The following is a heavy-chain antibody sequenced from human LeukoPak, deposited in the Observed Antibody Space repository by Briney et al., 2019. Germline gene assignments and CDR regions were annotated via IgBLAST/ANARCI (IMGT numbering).Heavy chain of an antibody. CDR1: GDSISTSTFY. Sequence: SETLSLTCTVAGDSISTSTFYWGWIRQPPGKGLEWIGSIYYSGSTYYNPSLKSRVTMFVDTSKNQFSLKLNSVTAADTAVYFCASRPVQLWSDHWGQGTLVTVSS. D-gene: IGHD5-18*01. CDR2: IYYSGST. J-gene: IGHJ4*02. CDR3: ASRPVQLWSDH. V-gene: IGHV4-39*01.